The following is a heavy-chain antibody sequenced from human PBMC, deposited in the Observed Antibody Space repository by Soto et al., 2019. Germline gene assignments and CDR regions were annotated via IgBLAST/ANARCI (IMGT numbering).Heavy chain of an antibody. CDR1: GVSISSGDYY. J-gene: IGHJ6*02. CDR3: ARDLRGRGGYGMDV. V-gene: IGHV4-30-4*01. Sequence: QVQLQESGPGLVKPSQTLSLTCTVSGVSISSGDYYWSWIRQPPGKGLEWIGYIYYSGSTYSNPSLKSRVTISVDTSKNQVSLKLSSVTAADTAVYYCARDLRGRGGYGMDVWGQGTTVTVSS. CDR2: IYYSGST. D-gene: IGHD3-10*01.